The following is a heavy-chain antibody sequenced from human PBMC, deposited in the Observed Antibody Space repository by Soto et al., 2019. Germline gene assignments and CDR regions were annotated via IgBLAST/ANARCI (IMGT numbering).Heavy chain of an antibody. Sequence: GESLKISCKASGYSFANYWIGWVRQMPGKGLEYMGIIYPDDSDTRYSPSFQGQVTISADKSISTAYLQWSSLKASDTAIFYCARSSRILTGSVRYFDYWGQGPLVTVYS. CDR2: IYPDDSDT. J-gene: IGHJ4*02. CDR3: ARSSRILTGSVRYFDY. V-gene: IGHV5-51*01. CDR1: GYSFANYW. D-gene: IGHD3-9*01.